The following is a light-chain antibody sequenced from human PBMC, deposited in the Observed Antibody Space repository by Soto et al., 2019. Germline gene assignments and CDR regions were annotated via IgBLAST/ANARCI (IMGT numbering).Light chain of an antibody. CDR3: ISYRGSDTSYV. Sequence: QSVLTQPASVSGSPGQSMTISCTGTSSDIGSYNYVARYQQFPGKTPKLIIYEVRNRPSGVSFRFSGSKSGNTASLTISGLQAEDEADYYCISYRGSDTSYVFGTGTKVTVL. J-gene: IGLJ1*01. CDR1: SSDIGSYNY. V-gene: IGLV2-14*01. CDR2: EVR.